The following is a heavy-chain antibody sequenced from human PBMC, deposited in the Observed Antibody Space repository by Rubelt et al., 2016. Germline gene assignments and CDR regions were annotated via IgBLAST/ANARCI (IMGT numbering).Heavy chain of an antibody. J-gene: IGHJ4*02. Sequence: SMNWVRQAPGKGLEWVSSISSSSYIYYADSVKGRFTISRDNAKNSLYLQMNSLRAEDTAVYYCARVGDAELQTFDYWGQGTLVTVSS. CDR3: ARVGDAELQTFDY. CDR1: S. CDR2: ISSSSYI. D-gene: IGHD4-23*01. V-gene: IGHV3-21*01.